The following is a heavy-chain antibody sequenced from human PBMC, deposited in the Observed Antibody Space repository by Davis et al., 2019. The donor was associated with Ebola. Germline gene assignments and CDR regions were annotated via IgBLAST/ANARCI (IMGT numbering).Heavy chain of an antibody. CDR1: GGSFNGYY. J-gene: IGHJ6*02. Sequence: MPSETLSLTCAVYGGSFNGYYWSWIRQPPGKGLEWIGYIYYSGITNYNPSLKSRVTISVDTSKNQFSLKVRSVTAADTAVYYCARHRRWDVWGQGATVIVS. V-gene: IGHV4-59*08. CDR3: ARHRRWDV. CDR2: IYYSGIT.